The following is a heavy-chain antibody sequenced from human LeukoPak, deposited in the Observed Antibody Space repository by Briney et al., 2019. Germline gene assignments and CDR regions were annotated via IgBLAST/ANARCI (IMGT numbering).Heavy chain of an antibody. CDR1: GFTFSSYE. D-gene: IGHD3-22*01. CDR3: AKDGHYDSSGYYHYYYYYYMDV. J-gene: IGHJ6*03. V-gene: IGHV3-48*03. Sequence: GGSLRLSCAASGFTFSSYEMNWVRQAPGKGLEWVSYISSSGSTIYYADSVKGRFTISRDNSKNTLYLQMNSLRAEDTAVYYCAKDGHYDSSGYYHYYYYYYMDVWGKGTTVTISS. CDR2: ISSSGSTI.